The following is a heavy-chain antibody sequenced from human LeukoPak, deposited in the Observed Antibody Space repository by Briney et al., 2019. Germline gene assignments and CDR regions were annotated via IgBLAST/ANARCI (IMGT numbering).Heavy chain of an antibody. CDR1: GYSISNGYY. J-gene: IGHJ5*02. CDR3: ARSCYDSRRRFDP. Sequence: SETLSLTCTVSGYSISNGYYWGWRRPPRGKGLEWIGTIHHSGTTYYSPSLRRRVTTSDDTSKNQFFLSLCSLTAADTTVYYCARSCYDSRRRFDPWGQGTLVTVSS. D-gene: IGHD2-2*01. CDR2: IHHSGTT. V-gene: IGHV4-38-2*02.